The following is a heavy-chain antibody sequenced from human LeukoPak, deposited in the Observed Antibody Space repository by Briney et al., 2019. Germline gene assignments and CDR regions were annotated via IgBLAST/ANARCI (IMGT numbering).Heavy chain of an antibody. CDR1: GFTFSTYG. Sequence: GGSLRLSCAASGFTFSTYGMHWVRQAPGKGLEWVAVISYEGSNENYADSVKGRFTISRDNSKNTLYLQLNSLRAEDTAVYYCARGTGYNWNTGGPPTFDYWGQGTLVTVSS. V-gene: IGHV3-30*19. D-gene: IGHD1/OR15-1a*01. J-gene: IGHJ4*02. CDR2: ISYEGSNE. CDR3: ARGTGYNWNTGGPPTFDY.